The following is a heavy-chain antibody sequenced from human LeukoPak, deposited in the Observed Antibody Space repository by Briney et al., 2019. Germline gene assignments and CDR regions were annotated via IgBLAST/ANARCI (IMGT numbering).Heavy chain of an antibody. V-gene: IGHV3-30*02. D-gene: IGHD2-21*02. CDR3: VRDGMVTEPINY. J-gene: IGHJ4*02. CDR2: IRYDGKTE. CDR1: GFIFSNYG. Sequence: GGSLRLSCVVSGFIFSNYGMHWVRQAPGKGLEWVAFIRYDGKTEHYEDSVKGRLTVSRDTSKNTLYLQVNSLRVEDTAVYYCVRDGMVTEPINYWGQGTLVTVSS.